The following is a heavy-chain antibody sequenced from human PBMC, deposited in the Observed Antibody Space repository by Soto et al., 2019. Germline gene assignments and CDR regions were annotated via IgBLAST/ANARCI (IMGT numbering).Heavy chain of an antibody. Sequence: SVKVSCKASGGTFSTYAIDWVRQAPGQGLEWMGGIIPLFGTAKYAQNFQGRITITADESTNTAYMELSSLRSEDTAVYYCARGYRVPHFRRQPGHKVCPCYFDYWGQGTLVTVS. V-gene: IGHV1-69*13. D-gene: IGHD3-3*02. CDR2: IIPLFGTA. CDR3: ARGYRVPHFRRQPGHKVCPCYFDY. CDR1: GGTFSTYA. J-gene: IGHJ4*02.